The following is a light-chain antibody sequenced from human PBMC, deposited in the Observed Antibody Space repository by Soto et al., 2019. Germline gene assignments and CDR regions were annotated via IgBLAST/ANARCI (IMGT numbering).Light chain of an antibody. CDR2: GVS. J-gene: IGKJ1*01. CDR3: QQYDSSPPT. V-gene: IGKV3-20*01. CDR1: QGFSSAY. Sequence: ENVLTQSPGTLSLSPGERATLSCRASQGFSSAYLAWYQDKPGQAPRLLIYGVSSRATGIPDRFSGSGSGTDFTLTISGLEPEDFAVYFCQQYDSSPPTFGQGTKVEIK.